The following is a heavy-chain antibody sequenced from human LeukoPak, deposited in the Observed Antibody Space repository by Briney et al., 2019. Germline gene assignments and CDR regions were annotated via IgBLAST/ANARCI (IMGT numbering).Heavy chain of an antibody. D-gene: IGHD4-11*01. J-gene: IGHJ4*02. Sequence: ASVKVSCKASGYTFTGYYMHWVRQAPGQGLEWMGRINPNSGGTNYAQKFQGRVTITRDTSANTAYMELSSLRFEDTAVYYCARGGSRMTTFYIIDYWGQGTLVTVSS. V-gene: IGHV1-2*06. CDR3: ARGGSRMTTFYIIDY. CDR2: INPNSGGT. CDR1: GYTFTGYY.